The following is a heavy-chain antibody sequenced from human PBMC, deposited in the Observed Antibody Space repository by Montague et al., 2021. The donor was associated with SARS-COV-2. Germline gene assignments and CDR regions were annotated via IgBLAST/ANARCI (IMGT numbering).Heavy chain of an antibody. V-gene: IGHV4-59*01. D-gene: IGHD4-17*01. CDR2: IYHGGAV. CDR3: VRDHPYGGHRAAYDI. CDR1: GGSIIGYF. J-gene: IGHJ3*02. Sequence: SETLSLTCTVSGGSIIGYFWSWLRQSPGKGLEWIAYIYHGGAVNYNPSLGSRVTMSPDTSKNQLSLTVNSVTAADTAVYYCVRDHPYGGHRAAYDIWGQGTVVTVSS.